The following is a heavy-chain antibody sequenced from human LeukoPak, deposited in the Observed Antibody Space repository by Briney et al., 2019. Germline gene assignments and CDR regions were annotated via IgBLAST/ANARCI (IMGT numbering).Heavy chain of an antibody. D-gene: IGHD1-26*01. V-gene: IGHV3-53*01. CDR1: GFTVSSNY. Sequence: GGSLRLSCAASGFTVSSNYMSWVRQAPGKGLEWVSVIYSGGSTYYADSVKGRFTISRDNSKNTLYLQMNSLRAEDTAVYYCAGGTVGATHGHDAFDIWGQGTMVTVSS. J-gene: IGHJ3*02. CDR2: IYSGGST. CDR3: AGGTVGATHGHDAFDI.